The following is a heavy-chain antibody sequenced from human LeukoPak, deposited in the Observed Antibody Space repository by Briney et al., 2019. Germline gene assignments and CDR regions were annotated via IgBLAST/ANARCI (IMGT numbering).Heavy chain of an antibody. D-gene: IGHD6-19*01. CDR2: ISGSGGST. J-gene: IGHJ4*02. CDR1: GFTFSSYA. V-gene: IGHV3-23*01. CDR3: AKPGAAGGGWYFDY. Sequence: GGSLRLSCAASGFTFSSYAMSWVRQAPGKGLEWVSAISGSGGSTYYADSVKGRFSISRDNAKNTMYLQMNSLRAEDKAVYYCAKPGAAGGGWYFDYWGQGTLVTVSS.